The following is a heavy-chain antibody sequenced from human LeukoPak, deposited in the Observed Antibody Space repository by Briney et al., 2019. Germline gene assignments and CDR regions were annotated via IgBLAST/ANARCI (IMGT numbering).Heavy chain of an antibody. CDR3: TRHPNTDMLLHY. V-gene: IGHV4-38-2*01. J-gene: IGHJ4*02. Sequence: SETLSLTCAVSGYSISSGYYWGWIRQPPGKGLGWLGIIYHSGSTYYNPSLSSRVTISVDTSKNQFSLQLSSVTAADTAVSYCTRHPNTDMLLHYWGQGTLVTVSS. CDR2: IYHSGST. D-gene: IGHD5-18*01. CDR1: GYSISSGYY.